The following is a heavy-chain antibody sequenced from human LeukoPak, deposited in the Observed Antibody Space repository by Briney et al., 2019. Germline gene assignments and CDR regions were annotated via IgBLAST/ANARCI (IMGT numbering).Heavy chain of an antibody. CDR3: ARRAYCGDDCFPFDY. Sequence: SETLPLTCTVTGGSISTYYWSWIRQPPGKGLEWMGYISYSGNTNYNPSLRSRVTISIDTSNNQVSLNLSSVTAADTAVYYCARRAYCGDDCFPFDYWGQGTLVTVSS. CDR2: ISYSGNT. CDR1: GGSISTYY. J-gene: IGHJ4*02. V-gene: IGHV4-59*01. D-gene: IGHD2-21*02.